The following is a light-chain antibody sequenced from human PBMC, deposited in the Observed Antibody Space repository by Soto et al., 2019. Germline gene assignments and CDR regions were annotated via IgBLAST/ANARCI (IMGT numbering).Light chain of an antibody. Sequence: EIVLTQSPGTLSLSPGERATLSCRASQSITTTYLAWYQQKPGQAPRLLIYGASNRATGIPDRFSGSGSGTDFTLTISRLEPEDFAVYYCQQYGSSPYTFAQGTKLEI. J-gene: IGKJ2*01. CDR2: GAS. CDR1: QSITTTY. V-gene: IGKV3-20*01. CDR3: QQYGSSPYT.